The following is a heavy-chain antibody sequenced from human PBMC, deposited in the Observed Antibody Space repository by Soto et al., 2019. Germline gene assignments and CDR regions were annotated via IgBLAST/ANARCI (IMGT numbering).Heavy chain of an antibody. CDR3: TRVSCTGGSCYSIDS. D-gene: IGHD2-15*01. CDR1: GYTFTSYY. V-gene: IGHV1-46*03. CDR2: INPSGGST. Sequence: ASVKVSCKASGYTFTSYYMHWVRQAPGQGLEWMGIINPSGGSTSYAQKFQGRVTMTRDTSTSTVYMELSSLRSEDTAVYYCTRVSCTGGSCYSIDSWGQGTLVTVSS. J-gene: IGHJ4*02.